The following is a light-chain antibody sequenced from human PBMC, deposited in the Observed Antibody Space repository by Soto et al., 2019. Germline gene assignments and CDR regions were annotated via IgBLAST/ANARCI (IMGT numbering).Light chain of an antibody. CDR2: VVS. V-gene: IGKV3-15*01. CDR3: QQYNEWPRT. J-gene: IGKJ1*01. Sequence: EVVMTQSPGTLSVSPGERATLSCRASQSIGINLAWYQQKHGQAPRLLMYVVSTRATGIPARFSGSGSGTEFTLTIKSLQSEDFAVYYCQQYNEWPRTFGQGTMVEMK. CDR1: QSIGIN.